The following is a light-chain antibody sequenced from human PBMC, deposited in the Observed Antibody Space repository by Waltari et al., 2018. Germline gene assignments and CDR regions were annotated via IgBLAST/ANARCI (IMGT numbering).Light chain of an antibody. CDR3: AAWDDSLTGSVL. Sequence: QSVLTQPPSAAGAPGQRVNTSCSGSSSNIGSNYVFWYQQLPGTAPQLPIHRKNQRPSVGPDRFSGSKSGTSASLAISGLRPEDEAVYYCAAWDDSLTGSVLFGGGTKLTVL. J-gene: IGLJ2*01. V-gene: IGLV1-47*01. CDR2: RKN. CDR1: SSNIGSNY.